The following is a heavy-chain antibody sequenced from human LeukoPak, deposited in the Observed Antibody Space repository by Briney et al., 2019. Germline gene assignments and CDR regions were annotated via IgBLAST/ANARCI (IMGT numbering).Heavy chain of an antibody. J-gene: IGHJ4*02. D-gene: IGHD1-26*01. CDR2: ISGSGGGDGRT. Sequence: GGSLRLSCVASGYTFSDYGMSWVRLAPGKGLEWVSAISGSGGGDGRTYYADSVKGRFSISRDNSKNTVYLQMNSLRAEDTAIYYCAKDEWDYWGQGTLVTVSS. CDR3: AKDEWDY. V-gene: IGHV3-23*01. CDR1: GYTFSDYG.